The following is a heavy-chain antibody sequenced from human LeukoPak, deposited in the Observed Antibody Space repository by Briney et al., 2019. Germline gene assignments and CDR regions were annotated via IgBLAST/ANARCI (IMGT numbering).Heavy chain of an antibody. J-gene: IGHJ5*02. CDR1: GGSISSYY. CDR2: VYYSGST. CDR3: ARVEHCSSTSCYDGSWYNWFDP. Sequence: SETLSLTCTVSGGSISSYYWSWIRQPPGKGLEWIGYVYYSGSTNYNPSLKSRVTISVDTSKNQFSLKLSSVTAADTAVYYCARVEHCSSTSCYDGSWYNWFDPWGQGTLVTVSS. D-gene: IGHD2-2*01. V-gene: IGHV4-59*01.